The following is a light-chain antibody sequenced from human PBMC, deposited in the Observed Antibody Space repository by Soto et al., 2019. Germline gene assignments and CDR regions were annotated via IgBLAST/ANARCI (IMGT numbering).Light chain of an antibody. CDR1: QSVSNNY. Sequence: LTQTACTLALSLGVRATLSCRASQSVSNNYLAWYQRKPGQTPRLLIYTASSRAAGVPDRFSGSGSGTDFTLTISRLEPGDFAVYYCQQYGRSPATFGHGTKVDSK. J-gene: IGKJ1*01. V-gene: IGKV3-20*01. CDR3: QQYGRSPAT. CDR2: TAS.